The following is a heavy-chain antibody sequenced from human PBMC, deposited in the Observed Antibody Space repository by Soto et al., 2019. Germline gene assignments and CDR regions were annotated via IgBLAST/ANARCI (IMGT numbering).Heavy chain of an antibody. D-gene: IGHD3-10*01. CDR2: IWYDGSVK. CDR1: GFIFSSYG. Sequence: QVQLVESGGGVVQPGRSLRLSCAASGFIFSSYGMHWVRQTPDKGLEWVAVIWYDGSVKYYADPVKGRFTISRDNSKNTLYLQMNSLRVEHTAVYYCASASGFGELGWFDPWGQGTLVTVSS. J-gene: IGHJ5*02. CDR3: ASASGFGELGWFDP. V-gene: IGHV3-33*01.